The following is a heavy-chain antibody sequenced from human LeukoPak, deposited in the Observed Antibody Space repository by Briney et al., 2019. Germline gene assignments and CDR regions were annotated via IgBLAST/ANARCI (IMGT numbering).Heavy chain of an antibody. V-gene: IGHV4-4*07. CDR3: AGGPASDFWSGYYLDY. J-gene: IGHJ4*02. D-gene: IGHD3-3*01. Sequence: PSETLSLTCTVSGGSLSSYYWSWIRQPAGKGLEWIGRIYTSGSTNYNPSPKSRVTMSVDTSENQFSLKLSSVTAADTAVYYCAGGPASDFWSGYYLDYWGQGTLVTVSS. CDR1: GGSLSSYY. CDR2: IYTSGST.